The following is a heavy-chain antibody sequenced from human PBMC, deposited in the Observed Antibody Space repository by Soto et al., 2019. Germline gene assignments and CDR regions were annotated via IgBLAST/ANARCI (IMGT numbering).Heavy chain of an antibody. Sequence: QVQLVESEGGVVQPGRSLRLSCTASGFTFSNYGMQWVRQAPGKGVEWVTVISYDGNVAYYADSVKGRFTSSRDNSKNTLYLQMNSLRTEDTAVYYCAKEGPITNLYFDYWGQGTLVTVSS. V-gene: IGHV3-30*18. D-gene: IGHD1-1*01. CDR2: ISYDGNVA. CDR3: AKEGPITNLYFDY. CDR1: GFTFSNYG. J-gene: IGHJ4*02.